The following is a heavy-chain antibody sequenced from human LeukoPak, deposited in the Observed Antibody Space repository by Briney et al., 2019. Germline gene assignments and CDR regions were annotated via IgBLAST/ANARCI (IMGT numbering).Heavy chain of an antibody. D-gene: IGHD2-21*02. J-gene: IGHJ4*02. V-gene: IGHV3-23*01. CDR2: ISGGGDIT. Sequence: GGSLRLSCTASGFTFSDYAMSWVRQTPGKGLEWVSAISGGGDITYYADSVTGRFTISRDNSKDTLFLQMHSLRPGDTAVYYCVREDTPATANYWGQGTLVTISS. CDR3: VREDTPATANY. CDR1: GFTFSDYA.